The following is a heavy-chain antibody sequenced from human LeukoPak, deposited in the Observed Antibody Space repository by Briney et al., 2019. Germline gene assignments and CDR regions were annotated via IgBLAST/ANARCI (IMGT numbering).Heavy chain of an antibody. CDR3: AREYGSGSHIDY. D-gene: IGHD3-10*01. CDR1: DDSISSGDYY. V-gene: IGHV4-30-4*01. J-gene: IGHJ4*02. Sequence: PSETLSLTCAVSDDSISSGDYYWSWIRQPPGKGLEWIGYIYYSGSTYYNPSLKSRVTISVDTSKNQFSLKLSSVTAADTAVYYCAREYGSGSHIDYWGQGTLVTVSS. CDR2: IYYSGST.